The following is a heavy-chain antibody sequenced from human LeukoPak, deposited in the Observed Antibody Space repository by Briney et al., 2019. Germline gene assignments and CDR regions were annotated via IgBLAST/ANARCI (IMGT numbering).Heavy chain of an antibody. D-gene: IGHD2-2*01. CDR1: GGSISSYY. Sequence: SETLSLTCTVSGGSISSYYWSWIRQPPGKGLEWIGYIYYSGSTNYNPSLKSRVTISVDTSKNQFSLKLSSVTAADTAVYYCARVPCSSTSCNGFYFDYWGQGTLVTVSS. CDR3: ARVPCSSTSCNGFYFDY. CDR2: IYYSGST. J-gene: IGHJ4*02. V-gene: IGHV4-59*01.